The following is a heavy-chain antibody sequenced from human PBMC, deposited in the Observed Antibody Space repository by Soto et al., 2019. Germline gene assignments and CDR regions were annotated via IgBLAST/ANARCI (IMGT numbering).Heavy chain of an antibody. CDR1: GYTFSNYI. CDR2: ISAYNGDT. J-gene: IGHJ4*01. CDR3: ARDSSPSSGGPDDVFRM. Sequence: ASVKVSCKACGYTFSNYISSWVRQAPGQGREWMGWISAYNGDTKYAKKVQGRVTMTTDTSTSTAYMEQRSLRSDDTAMYYCARDSSPSSGGPDDVFRMWGEATQATVSS. D-gene: IGHD6-19*01. V-gene: IGHV1-18*04.